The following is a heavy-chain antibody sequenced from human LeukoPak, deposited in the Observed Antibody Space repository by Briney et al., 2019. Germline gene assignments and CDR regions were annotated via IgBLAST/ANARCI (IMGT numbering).Heavy chain of an antibody. Sequence: GGSLRLSCAASGFTFTDYSINWVRQTPRRGLEWVSCISSTSDYIYYADSVKGRFTISRDNSKNTVYLQLNSLRAEDTAGYYCAKTLRDIVVVPDAAFDYWGQGTLVTVSS. D-gene: IGHD2-2*01. CDR3: AKTLRDIVVVPDAAFDY. CDR1: GFTFTDYS. V-gene: IGHV3-21*04. CDR2: ISSTSDYI. J-gene: IGHJ4*02.